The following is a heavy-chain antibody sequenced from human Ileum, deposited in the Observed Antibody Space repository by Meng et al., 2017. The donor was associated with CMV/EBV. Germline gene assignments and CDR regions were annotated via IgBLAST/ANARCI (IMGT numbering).Heavy chain of an antibody. D-gene: IGHD6-13*01. Sequence: SGYSFTSLGMHWVRQTPGQKLEWMGYINGGNGDTAFSPKAQGRVTITRDTSASTAYMELNNLRSEDTGIYYCARSGDPGITATGAFDIWGQGTLVTVSS. V-gene: IGHV1-3*01. CDR2: INGGNGDT. CDR1: GYSFTSLG. CDR3: ARSGDPGITATGAFDI. J-gene: IGHJ4*02.